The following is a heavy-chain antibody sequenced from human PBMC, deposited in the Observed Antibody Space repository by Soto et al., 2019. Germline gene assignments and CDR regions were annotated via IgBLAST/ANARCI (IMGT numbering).Heavy chain of an antibody. Sequence: QVQLVQSGAEVKKPGASVKVSCKASGYTFTNYGISWVRQAPGQGLEWMGWISVYNGDTNFAQKLQGRVTMTTDTSTNTTYMELRSLRSDDTAVYFCARDNEMSSSGYDYSDAFDIWGQGTMVTVS. V-gene: IGHV1-18*01. CDR3: ARDNEMSSSGYDYSDAFDI. D-gene: IGHD5-12*01. J-gene: IGHJ3*02. CDR2: ISVYNGDT. CDR1: GYTFTNYG.